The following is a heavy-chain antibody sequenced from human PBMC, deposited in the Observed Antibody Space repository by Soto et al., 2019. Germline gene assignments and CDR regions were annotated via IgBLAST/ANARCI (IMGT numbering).Heavy chain of an antibody. CDR2: ISPKSGGA. V-gene: IGHV1-2*02. J-gene: IGHJ5*02. Sequence: ASVKVSCKAGGYTFSDYYIQWVRQAPGQGLEDMGWISPKSGGAAYAQKFRGRVTLTRDTSASTVYMEVSSLTSEDTAMYYCARSSGGNFGIIIEGTKWFAPWRQGSLVTVCS. CDR1: GYTFSDYY. CDR3: ARSSGGNFGIIIEGTKWFAP. D-gene: IGHD1-26*01.